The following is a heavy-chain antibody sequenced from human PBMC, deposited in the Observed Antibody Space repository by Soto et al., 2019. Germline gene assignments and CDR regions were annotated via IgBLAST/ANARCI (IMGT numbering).Heavy chain of an antibody. CDR3: ARDQITGTTVNYYYGMDV. CDR2: IIPIFGTA. Sequence: QVQLVQSGAEVKKPGSSVKVSCKASGGTFSSYAISWVRQAPGQGLEWMGGIIPIFGTANYAQKFQGRVTITADESTSTAYMELSSPRSEDTAVYYCARDQITGTTVNYYYGMDVWGQGTTVTVSS. J-gene: IGHJ6*02. D-gene: IGHD1-7*01. V-gene: IGHV1-69*01. CDR1: GGTFSSYA.